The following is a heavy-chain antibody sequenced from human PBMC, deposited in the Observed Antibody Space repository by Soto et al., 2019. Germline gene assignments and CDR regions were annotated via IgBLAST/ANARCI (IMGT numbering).Heavy chain of an antibody. CDR1: GYTFPSST. Sequence: QVQLVQSGGEVKKPGASVQVSCKASGYTFPSSTIIWVRQAPGQGLEWMGWISAYNGNTKYAQKLQGRVTMTTDTSTTTAYMELRNLRSDDTAMYFCAIANYGGNDYWGQGTLVTVSS. V-gene: IGHV1-18*01. J-gene: IGHJ4*02. D-gene: IGHD4-17*01. CDR2: ISAYNGNT. CDR3: AIANYGGNDY.